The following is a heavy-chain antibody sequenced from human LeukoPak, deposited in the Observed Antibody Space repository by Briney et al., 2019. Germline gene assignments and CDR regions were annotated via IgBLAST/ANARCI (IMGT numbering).Heavy chain of an antibody. Sequence: PGGSLRLSCAASGFTFSSSWMHWVRQAPGKGLEWVAVMSNDGSIKKYANSVKGRFTISRDNSKNTLYLQMDSLRAEDTAVYYCAREFTIFGVVIQRYDAFDIWGQGTMVTVSS. D-gene: IGHD3-3*01. J-gene: IGHJ3*02. CDR1: GFTFSSSW. CDR2: MSNDGSIK. CDR3: AREFTIFGVVIQRYDAFDI. V-gene: IGHV3-30-3*01.